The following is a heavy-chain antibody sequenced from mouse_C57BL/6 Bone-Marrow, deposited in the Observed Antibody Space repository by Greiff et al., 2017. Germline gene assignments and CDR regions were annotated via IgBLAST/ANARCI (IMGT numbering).Heavy chain of an antibody. Sequence: VQLQQPGAELVRPGSSVKLSCKASGYTFTSYWMHWVKQRPIQGLEWIGNIDPSDSDTHYNQKFKDKATLTVDKSSSTAYMQLSSLTSEDSAVYYCARWGLYDGYYVGAMDYWGQGTSVTVSS. CDR2: IDPSDSDT. V-gene: IGHV1-52*01. J-gene: IGHJ4*01. CDR3: ARWGLYDGYYVGAMDY. CDR1: GYTFTSYW. D-gene: IGHD2-3*01.